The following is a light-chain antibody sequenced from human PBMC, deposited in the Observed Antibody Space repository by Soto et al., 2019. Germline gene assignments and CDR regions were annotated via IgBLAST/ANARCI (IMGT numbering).Light chain of an antibody. J-gene: IGLJ1*01. CDR3: CSYTTSSTLV. CDR1: NIGSKS. Sequence: SYELTQPPSVSVAPGQTARITCGGNNIGSKSVHWYQQKPGQAPVLVVYDDSDRPSGLSSRFSGSKSGNTASLTISGLQAEDEADYFCCSYTTSSTLVCGTGTKVTVL. CDR2: DDS. V-gene: IGLV3-21*02.